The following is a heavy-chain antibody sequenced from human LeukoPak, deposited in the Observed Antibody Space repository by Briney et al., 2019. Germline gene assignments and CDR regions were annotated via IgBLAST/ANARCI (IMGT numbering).Heavy chain of an antibody. CDR3: ARDAVPAASYYYYGMDV. J-gene: IGHJ6*02. CDR2: ISSSSSYI. Sequence: GGSLRLSCAASGFTFSSYSMNWVRQAPGKGLEWVSSISSSSSYIYYADSVKGRLTISRDNAKNSLYLQMNSLRAEDTAVYYCARDAVPAASYYYYGMDVWGQGTTVTVSS. D-gene: IGHD2-2*01. CDR1: GFTFSSYS. V-gene: IGHV3-21*01.